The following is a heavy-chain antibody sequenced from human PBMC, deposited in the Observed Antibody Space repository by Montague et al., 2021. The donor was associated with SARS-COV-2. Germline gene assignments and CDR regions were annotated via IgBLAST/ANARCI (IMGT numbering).Heavy chain of an antibody. CDR3: ARDECEADSDGLDI. V-gene: IGHV3-30*04. J-gene: IGHJ3*02. D-gene: IGHD2-21*02. CDR1: GFTFRNYA. Sequence: SLRLSCAASGFTFRNYAMHWVRQAPGKGLEWLTIIAPYGDDADYAGSVKGRFTISRDNSKNTLYLQINSLRTEDTAVYYCARDECEADSDGLDIWGQGTTVIV. CDR2: IAPYGDDA.